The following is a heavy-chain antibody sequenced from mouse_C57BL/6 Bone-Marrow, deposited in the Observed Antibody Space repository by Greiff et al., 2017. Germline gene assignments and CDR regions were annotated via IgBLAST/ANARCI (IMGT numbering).Heavy chain of an antibody. CDR2: IRNKANNHAT. Sequence: EVQLVESGGGLVQPGGSMKLSCAASGFTFSDAWMDWVRQSPEKGLEWVAEIRNKANNHATYYAESVKGRFTISRDDSKSSVYLQMNSLRAEDTGIYYCTRRYGSSYGFAYWGQGTLVTVSA. J-gene: IGHJ3*01. V-gene: IGHV6-6*01. D-gene: IGHD1-1*01. CDR3: TRRYGSSYGFAY. CDR1: GFTFSDAW.